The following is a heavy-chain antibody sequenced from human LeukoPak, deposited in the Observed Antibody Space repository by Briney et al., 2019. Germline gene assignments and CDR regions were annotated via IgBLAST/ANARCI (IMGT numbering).Heavy chain of an antibody. CDR3: ARAHRYCSGGSCPFAFDP. CDR2: ISSSGSTI. J-gene: IGHJ5*02. D-gene: IGHD2-15*01. CDR1: GFTFSSYE. V-gene: IGHV3-48*03. Sequence: AGSLRLSCAASGFTFSSYEMNWVRQAPGKGLEWVSYISSSGSTIYYADSVKGRFTISRDNAKNSLYLQMNSLRAEDTAVYYCARAHRYCSGGSCPFAFDPWGQGTMVTVSS.